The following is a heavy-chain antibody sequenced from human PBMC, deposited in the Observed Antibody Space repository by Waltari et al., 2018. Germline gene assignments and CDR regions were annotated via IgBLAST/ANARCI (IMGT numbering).Heavy chain of an antibody. Sequence: QVQLQESGPGLVKPSETLSLTCTVSGGSISSYYWSWIRQPAGKGLEWIGRIYTSGSTNYNPSLKSRVTMSVDTSKNQFSRKLSSVTAADTAVYYCARTPRDFWSGYYYYFDYWGQGTLVTVSS. CDR2: IYTSGST. D-gene: IGHD3-3*01. CDR3: ARTPRDFWSGYYYYFDY. V-gene: IGHV4-4*07. CDR1: GGSISSYY. J-gene: IGHJ4*02.